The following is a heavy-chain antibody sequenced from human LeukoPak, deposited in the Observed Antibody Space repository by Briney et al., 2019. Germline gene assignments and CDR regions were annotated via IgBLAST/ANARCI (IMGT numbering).Heavy chain of an antibody. CDR3: ARGDRIVGATRYYYYYGMDV. J-gene: IGHJ6*02. D-gene: IGHD1-26*01. V-gene: IGHV1-18*01. Sequence: WASVKVSCKASGYTFTSYGISWVRQAPGQRLEWMGWISAYNGNTNYAQKLQGRVTMTTDTSTSTAYMELRSLRSDDTAVYYCARGDRIVGATRYYYYYGMDVWGQGTTVTVSS. CDR1: GYTFTSYG. CDR2: ISAYNGNT.